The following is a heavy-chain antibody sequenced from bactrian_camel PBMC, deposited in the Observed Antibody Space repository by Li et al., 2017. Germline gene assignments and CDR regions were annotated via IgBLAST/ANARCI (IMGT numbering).Heavy chain of an antibody. J-gene: IGHJ4*01. V-gene: IGHV3S26*01. CDR3: VAGAVVMSLSPGRYKY. D-gene: IGHD2*01. Sequence: VQLVESGGGSVQAGGSLRLSCIGTGYPYQTNYMAWFRQSPGKEREGVAAIYRGVGSTSYADSVKGRFTISQDNAKNTIYLQMNNLKVEDTAMYYCVAGAVVMSLSPGRYKYWGQGTQVTVS. CDR2: IYRGVGST. CDR1: GYPYQTNY.